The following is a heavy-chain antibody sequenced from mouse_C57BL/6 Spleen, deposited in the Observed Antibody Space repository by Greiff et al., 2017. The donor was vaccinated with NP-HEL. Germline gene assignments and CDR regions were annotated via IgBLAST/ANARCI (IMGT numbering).Heavy chain of an antibody. Sequence: QVQLKQPGAELVMPGASVKLSCKASGYTFTSYWMHWVKQRPGQGLEWIGEIDSSDSYTNYNQKFKGKSNLTVDKSSITAYMQLSILTAEDSAVYYCARSYYYGSTFYFDYWGQGTTLTVSS. D-gene: IGHD1-1*01. CDR3: ARSYYYGSTFYFDY. V-gene: IGHV1-69*01. J-gene: IGHJ2*01. CDR2: IDSSDSYT. CDR1: GYTFTSYW.